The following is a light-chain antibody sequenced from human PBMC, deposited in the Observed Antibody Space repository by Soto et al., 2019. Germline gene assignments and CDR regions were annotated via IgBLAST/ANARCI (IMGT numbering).Light chain of an antibody. V-gene: IGKV1-5*03. CDR3: QQSYSTLTWT. Sequence: IQRTQSPSTLSVSVGDIDTVTCRASQTISSWLAWYQQKPGKAPKLLIYKASTLKSGVPSRFSGSGSGTDFTLTISSLQPEDFATYYCQQSYSTLTWTFGQGTKVDIK. J-gene: IGKJ1*01. CDR1: QTISSW. CDR2: KAS.